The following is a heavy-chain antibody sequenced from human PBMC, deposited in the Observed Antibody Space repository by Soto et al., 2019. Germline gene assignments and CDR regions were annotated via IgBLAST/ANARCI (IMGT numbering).Heavy chain of an antibody. Sequence: ASVKVSCKASGDTFSGYPINWVRQAPGEGLEWMGRIIPAFGTTNDAQRFEGRVTFTADESTNTAYMELRGLLSEDTAVYYCARDGGFGELKYWGPGTLVTVSS. J-gene: IGHJ4*02. CDR1: GDTFSGYP. CDR2: IIPAFGTT. CDR3: ARDGGFGELKY. D-gene: IGHD3-10*01. V-gene: IGHV1-69*13.